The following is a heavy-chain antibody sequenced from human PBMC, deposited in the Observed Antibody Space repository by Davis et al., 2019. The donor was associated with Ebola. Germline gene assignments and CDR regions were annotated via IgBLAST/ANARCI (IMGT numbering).Heavy chain of an antibody. CDR2: ISSSSSYI. D-gene: IGHD3-10*01. V-gene: IGHV3-21*01. J-gene: IGHJ4*02. Sequence: GGSLRLSCAASGFTFSGSAMHWVRQAPGKGLEWVSSISSSSSYIYYADSVKGRFTISRDNAKNSLYLQMNSLRAEDTAVYYCARERYGSGSYYFDYWGQGTLVTVSS. CDR3: ARERYGSGSYYFDY. CDR1: GFTFSGSA.